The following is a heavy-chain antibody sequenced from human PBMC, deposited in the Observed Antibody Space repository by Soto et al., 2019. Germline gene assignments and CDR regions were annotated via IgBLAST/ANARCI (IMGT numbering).Heavy chain of an antibody. CDR3: AKDRRGLYSYGMDV. Sequence: GGSLRLSCAASGFTFSSYGMHWVRQAPGKGLEWVAVISYDGSNKYYADSVKGRFTISRDNSKNTLYLQMNSLRAEDTAVYYCAKDRRGLYSYGMDVWGQGTTVTVSS. CDR1: GFTFSSYG. V-gene: IGHV3-30*18. D-gene: IGHD3-16*01. J-gene: IGHJ6*02. CDR2: ISYDGSNK.